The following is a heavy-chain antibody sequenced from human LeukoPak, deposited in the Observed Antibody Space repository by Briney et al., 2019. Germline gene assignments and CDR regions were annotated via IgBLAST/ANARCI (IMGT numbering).Heavy chain of an antibody. D-gene: IGHD3-10*01. V-gene: IGHV1-69*05. J-gene: IGHJ4*02. CDR2: IIPIFGTA. Sequence: ASVKVSCKASGGTFSSYAISWVRQAPGQGLEWMGRIIPIFGTANYAQKFQGRVTITTDESTSTAYMELSSLRSEETAVYYCAAGGWFGELLFDYWGQGTLVTVSS. CDR3: AAGGWFGELLFDY. CDR1: GGTFSSYA.